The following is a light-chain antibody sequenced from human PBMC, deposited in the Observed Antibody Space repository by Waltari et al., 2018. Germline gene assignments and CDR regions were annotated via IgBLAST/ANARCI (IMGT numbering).Light chain of an antibody. CDR1: SSDVGGYNS. CDR3: RSYTSRYTYV. J-gene: IGLJ1*01. V-gene: IGLV2-14*01. Sequence: QSALTQPASVSGSPGQSITISCTGTSSDVGGYNSVSWYQQHPGKAPNVIIYEVYNPPSGASDRLSASKSGNTAFLFISGLQSEDEADYYCRSYTSRYTYVFGSGTKVTVL. CDR2: EVY.